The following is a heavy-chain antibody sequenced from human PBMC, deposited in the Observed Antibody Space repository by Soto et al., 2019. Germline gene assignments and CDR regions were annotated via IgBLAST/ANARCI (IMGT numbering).Heavy chain of an antibody. D-gene: IGHD6-13*01. V-gene: IGHV3-23*01. CDR2: ISGSGGST. CDR1: GFTFSSYA. CDR3: ASQIAAAGQFDY. J-gene: IGHJ4*02. Sequence: EVQLLESGGGLVQPGGSLRLSCAASGFTFSSYAMSWVRQAPGKGLEWVSAISGSGGSTYYADSVKGRFTISRDNSKNTLYLQMNRLRAEDTAVYYCASQIAAAGQFDYWGQGTLVTVSS.